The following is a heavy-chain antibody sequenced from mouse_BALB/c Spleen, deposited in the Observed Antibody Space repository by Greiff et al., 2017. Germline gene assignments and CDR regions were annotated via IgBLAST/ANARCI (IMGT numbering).Heavy chain of an antibody. V-gene: IGHV1-14*01. CDR2: INPYNDGT. CDR1: GYTFTSYV. D-gene: IGHD1-1*02. CDR3: ARGRGGNYVDY. J-gene: IGHJ2*01. Sequence: VQLKESGPELVKPGASVKMSCKASGYTFTSYVMHWVKQKPGQGLEWIGYINPYNDGTKYNEKFKGKATLTSDKSSSTAYMELSSLTSEDSAVYYCARGRGGNYVDYWGQGTTLTVSS.